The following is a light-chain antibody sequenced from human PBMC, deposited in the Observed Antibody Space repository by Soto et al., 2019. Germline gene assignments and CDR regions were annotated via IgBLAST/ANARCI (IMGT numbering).Light chain of an antibody. J-gene: IGKJ1*01. Sequence: DIQMTQSPSSLSASVGDRVTITCRARQTISIWLAWYQQKPGKAPKLLIYDASILESGVPSRFSGSGSGKEFTLTISSLQHDDFATYYCQQYNSYRTFGQGTKVDIK. CDR1: QTISIW. CDR3: QQYNSYRT. V-gene: IGKV1-5*01. CDR2: DAS.